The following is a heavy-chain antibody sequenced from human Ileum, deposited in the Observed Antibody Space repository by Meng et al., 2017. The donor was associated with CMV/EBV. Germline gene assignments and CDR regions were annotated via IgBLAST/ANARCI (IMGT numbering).Heavy chain of an antibody. Sequence: QLPESGPRLLHPSETLSLTCTVTGGSLTSYYWTWIWQPAGKGLEWIGRIHPTGTTDDNPSLRSRVSMSLDKSKNQFSLKLTSVTAADTAVYYCARAAARGVPVDLWGQGTLVTVSS. J-gene: IGHJ5*02. CDR3: ARAAARGVPVDL. D-gene: IGHD3-10*01. CDR2: IHPTGTT. CDR1: GGSLTSYY. V-gene: IGHV4-4*07.